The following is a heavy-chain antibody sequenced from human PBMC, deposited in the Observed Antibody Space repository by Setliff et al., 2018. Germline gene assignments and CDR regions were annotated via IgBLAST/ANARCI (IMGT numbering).Heavy chain of an antibody. D-gene: IGHD3-22*01. Sequence: ASVKVSCKASGYTFTDKAIHWVRQAPGQRLEWMGWNHAGNGITEYSQDFQGRVSITRDTSASTAYMELRSLTSEDMAVYYCARSTDSNGYYRFDSWGQGTLVTVS. V-gene: IGHV1-3*02. CDR2: NHAGNGIT. CDR1: GYTFTDKA. J-gene: IGHJ4*02. CDR3: ARSTDSNGYYRFDS.